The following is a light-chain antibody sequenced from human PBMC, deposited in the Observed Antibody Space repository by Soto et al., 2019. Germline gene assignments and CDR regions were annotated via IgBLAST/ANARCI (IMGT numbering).Light chain of an antibody. CDR3: QQRNDWVT. J-gene: IGKJ4*01. CDR1: QSIRNY. V-gene: IGKV3-11*01. Sequence: EVVLTQSPATLSLSPGERATLSCRASQSIRNYLAWYQQKPGQAPRLLIYDASSRATGIPARFSGSGSGTDFILTISSLEPEDSGVYYCQQRNDWVTFGGGTKVDIK. CDR2: DAS.